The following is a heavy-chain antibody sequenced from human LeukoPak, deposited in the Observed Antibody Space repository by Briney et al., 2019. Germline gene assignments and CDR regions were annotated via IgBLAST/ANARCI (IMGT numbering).Heavy chain of an antibody. CDR1: GFTFSSYS. D-gene: IGHD2-2*02. Sequence: GGSLRLSCAASGFTFSSYSMNWVRQAPGKGLEWVSSISSSSSYIYYADSVKGRFTISRDNAKNSLYLQMNSLRAEDTAVYYCAREMGSVVVPAAILEEEYCYYYMDVWGKGTTVTVSS. CDR3: AREMGSVVVPAAILEEEYCYYYMDV. V-gene: IGHV3-21*01. CDR2: ISSSSSYI. J-gene: IGHJ6*03.